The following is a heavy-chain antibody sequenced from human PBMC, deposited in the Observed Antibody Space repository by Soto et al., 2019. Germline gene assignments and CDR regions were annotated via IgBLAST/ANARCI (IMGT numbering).Heavy chain of an antibody. CDR1: GGSISSYC. V-gene: IGHV4-59*01. J-gene: IGHJ4*02. CDR3: ARVPAGWLHPYFDY. Sequence: SETLSLTCTVSGGSISSYCWSWIRQPPGKGLEWIGYIYYSGSTNYNPSLKSRVTISVDTSKNQFSLKLSSVTAADTAVYYCARVPAGWLHPYFDYWGQGTLVTVSS. D-gene: IGHD5-12*01. CDR2: IYYSGST.